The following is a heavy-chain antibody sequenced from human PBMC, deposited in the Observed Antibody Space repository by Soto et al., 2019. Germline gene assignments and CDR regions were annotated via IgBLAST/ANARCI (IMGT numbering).Heavy chain of an antibody. V-gene: IGHV1-18*01. J-gene: IGHJ4*02. Sequence: QVQLVQSGAEVKKPGASVKVSCKASGYTFTSYGIIWVRQAPGQGVEWMGWISAYNGNTKYAQKFQGRATMTTDTASSTAYREVRSLRSDDTAVYYCARDAAAGLNDYWGQGTLVTVYS. CDR3: ARDAAAGLNDY. CDR1: GYTFTSYG. D-gene: IGHD6-13*01. CDR2: ISAYNGNT.